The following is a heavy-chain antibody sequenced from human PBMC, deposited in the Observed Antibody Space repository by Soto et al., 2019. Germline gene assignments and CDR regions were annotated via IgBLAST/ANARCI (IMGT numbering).Heavy chain of an antibody. D-gene: IGHD2-2*01. J-gene: IGHJ6*03. CDR2: MNPNSGNT. CDR1: GYTFTKYD. V-gene: IGHV1-8*01. CDR3: ARADDCSSSSCYHYYYYMAV. Sequence: ASVKVSCKASGYTFTKYDINWVRQAPGQGLEWMGWMNPNSGNTGYAQKFQGRVTMTRSTSINTAYMELSSLRSDDTAVYYCARADDCSSSSCYHYYYYMAVWGIGTTVTVSS.